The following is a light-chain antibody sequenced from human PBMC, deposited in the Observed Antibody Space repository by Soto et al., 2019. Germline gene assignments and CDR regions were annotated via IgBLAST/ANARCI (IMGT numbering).Light chain of an antibody. CDR3: SSYARSSTPPV. J-gene: IGLJ1*01. CDR1: SSDVGGYNF. CDR2: DVS. Sequence: QSALTQPASVSGSPGQSITISCTGSSSDVGGYNFVSWFQQHPGKAPKLMIYDVSNRPSGAPNRLSGSKSGNTASLTISGLQTEDEADYYCSSYARSSTPPVFGARTKLTVL. V-gene: IGLV2-14*01.